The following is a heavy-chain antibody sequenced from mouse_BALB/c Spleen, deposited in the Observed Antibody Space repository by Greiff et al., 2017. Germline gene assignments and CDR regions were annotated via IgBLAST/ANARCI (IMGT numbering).Heavy chain of an antibody. CDR1: GFTFSSYA. J-gene: IGHJ3*01. CDR2: ISSGGSYT. V-gene: IGHV5-9-4*01. CDR3: ARDLLPLGAY. Sequence: EVKVVESGGGLVKPGGSLKLSCAASGFTFSSYAMSWVRQSPEKRLEWVAEISSGGSYTYYPDTVTGRFTISRDNAKNTLYLEMSSLRSEDTAMYYCARDLLPLGAYWGQGTLVTVSA. D-gene: IGHD1-1*01.